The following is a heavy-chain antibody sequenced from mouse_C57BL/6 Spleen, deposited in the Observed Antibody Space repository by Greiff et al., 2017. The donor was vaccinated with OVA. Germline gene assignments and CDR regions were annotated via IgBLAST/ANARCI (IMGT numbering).Heavy chain of an antibody. Sequence: VQLQQPGAELVKPGASVKLSCKASGFTFTSYWMQWVSQGPGQGLEWIGEIGTSDSYTNYNQKVKGKATLTVATSSSTADMQLSSLTSDDSAGYYCSRYYGSSHFDDRGQGTTLTVSS. D-gene: IGHD1-1*01. CDR1: GFTFTSYW. CDR3: SRYYGSSHFDD. J-gene: IGHJ2*01. CDR2: IGTSDSYT. V-gene: IGHV1-50*01.